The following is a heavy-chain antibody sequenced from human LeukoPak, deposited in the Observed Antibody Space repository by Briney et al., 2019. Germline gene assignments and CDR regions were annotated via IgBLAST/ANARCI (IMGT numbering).Heavy chain of an antibody. D-gene: IGHD2-15*01. J-gene: IGHJ6*03. CDR3: ASFYCSGGSCYQYYSYYYMDV. CDR2: IYYSGST. V-gene: IGHV4-39*01. CDR1: GGSINSSSYY. Sequence: PSETLSLTCTVSGGSINSSSYYWGWIRQPPGKGLEWIGSIYYSGSTYYNTSLKSRVTISVDTSKNQFSLILNSVTAADTAVYYCASFYCSGGSCYQYYSYYYMDVWGKGTTVTISS.